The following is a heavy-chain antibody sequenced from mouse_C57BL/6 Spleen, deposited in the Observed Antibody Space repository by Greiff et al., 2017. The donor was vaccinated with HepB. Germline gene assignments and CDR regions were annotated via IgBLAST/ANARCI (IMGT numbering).Heavy chain of an antibody. V-gene: IGHV1-26*01. D-gene: IGHD2-5*01. J-gene: IGHJ4*01. Sequence: VQLQQSGPELVKPGASVKISCKASGYTFTDYYMNWVKQSHGKSLEWIGDINPNNGGTSYNQKFKGKATLTVDKSSSTAYMELRSLTSEDSAVYYCAGSKPYAMDYWGQGTSVTVSS. CDR1: GYTFTDYY. CDR2: INPNNGGT. CDR3: AGSKPYAMDY.